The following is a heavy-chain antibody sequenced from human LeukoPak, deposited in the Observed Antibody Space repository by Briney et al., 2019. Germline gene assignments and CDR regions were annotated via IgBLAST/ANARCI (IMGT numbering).Heavy chain of an antibody. Sequence: ASVKVSCKASGYTFTVYYMHWVRQAPGQGLEWMGWINPNSGGTNYAQKFQGRVTMTRDTSISTAYMELSRLRSDDTAVYYCARSRRVTMVRGANWFDPWGQGTLVTVSS. V-gene: IGHV1-2*02. D-gene: IGHD3-10*01. J-gene: IGHJ5*02. CDR1: GYTFTVYY. CDR3: ARSRRVTMVRGANWFDP. CDR2: INPNSGGT.